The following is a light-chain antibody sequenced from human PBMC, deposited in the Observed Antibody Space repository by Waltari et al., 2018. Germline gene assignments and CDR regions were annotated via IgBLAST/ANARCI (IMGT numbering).Light chain of an antibody. V-gene: IGLV2-14*01. CDR3: SSYTSSSTPRWV. J-gene: IGLJ3*02. Sequence: GQSITISCTGTSSDVGGYNYVSWYQQHPGKAPKLMIYEVSNRPSGVSNRFSGSKSGNTASLTISGLQTEDEADYYCSSYTSSSTPRWVFGGGTKLTVL. CDR1: SSDVGGYNY. CDR2: EVS.